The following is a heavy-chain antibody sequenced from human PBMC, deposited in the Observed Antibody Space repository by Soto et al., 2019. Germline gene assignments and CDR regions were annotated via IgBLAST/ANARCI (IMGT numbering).Heavy chain of an antibody. D-gene: IGHD2-8*02. CDR1: GGSFSDYY. CDR3: ARDKITGRFDY. CDR2: INHSGST. Sequence: SETLSLTCAVFGGSFSDYYWTWIRQPPGTGLEWIGEINHSGSTNYNPSLKSRVTISVDTSKNQFSLKLTSVTAADTAVYYCARDKITGRFDYWGQGTLVTVSS. J-gene: IGHJ4*02. V-gene: IGHV4-34*01.